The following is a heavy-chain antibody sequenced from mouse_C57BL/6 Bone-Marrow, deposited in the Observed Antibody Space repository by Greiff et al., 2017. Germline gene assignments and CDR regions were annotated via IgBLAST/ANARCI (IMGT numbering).Heavy chain of an antibody. Sequence: EVQGVESGGDLVKPGGSLKLSCAASGFTFSSYGMSWVRQTPDKRLEWVATISSGGSYTYYPDSVKGRFTISRDNAKNTRYLQMSSLKSGDTAMYYCARGEYWGQGTLVTVSA. CDR3: ARGEY. J-gene: IGHJ3*01. V-gene: IGHV5-6*01. CDR2: ISSGGSYT. CDR1: GFTFSSYG.